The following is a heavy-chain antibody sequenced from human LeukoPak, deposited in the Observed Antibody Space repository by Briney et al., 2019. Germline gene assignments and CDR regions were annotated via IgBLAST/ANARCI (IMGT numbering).Heavy chain of an antibody. CDR2: IYYSGST. Sequence: SETLSLTCTVSGGSISSSSYYWGWIRQPPGKGLEWIGSIYYSGSTYYNPSLKSRVTISVDTSKNQSSPKLSSVTAADTAVYYCASYPRTYYDFWSGSTDVWGKGTTVTVSS. J-gene: IGHJ6*04. D-gene: IGHD3-3*01. V-gene: IGHV4-39*01. CDR3: ASYPRTYYDFWSGSTDV. CDR1: GGSISSSSYY.